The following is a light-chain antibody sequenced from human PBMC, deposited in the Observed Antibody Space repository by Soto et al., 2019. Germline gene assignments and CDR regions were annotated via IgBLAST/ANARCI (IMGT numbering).Light chain of an antibody. J-gene: IGKJ1*01. CDR1: QSVSSSY. V-gene: IGKV3-20*01. CDR3: QQYGSSPPT. CDR2: GAS. Sequence: EIVLTQSPGTLSLSPGERATLSCRASQSVSSSYLAWYQQKPGQAPRLLIYGASSRATGIPDRFSGSGSGTDLTLTIRRLEPEDFAVYYCQQYGSSPPTFGQGTKVDI.